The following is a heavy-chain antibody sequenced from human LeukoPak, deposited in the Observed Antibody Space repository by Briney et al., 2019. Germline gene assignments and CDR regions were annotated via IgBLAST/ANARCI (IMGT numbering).Heavy chain of an antibody. CDR3: ARDTLYYDFWSGYLRYMDV. V-gene: IGHV3-20*04. D-gene: IGHD3-3*01. Sequence: GGSLRLSCAASGFTFDDYGMSWVRQAPGKGLEWVSGINWNGGSTGYADSVKGRFTISRDNAKNSLYLQMNSLRAEDTALYYCARDTLYYDFWSGYLRYMDVWGKGTTVTVSS. CDR1: GFTFDDYG. CDR2: INWNGGST. J-gene: IGHJ6*03.